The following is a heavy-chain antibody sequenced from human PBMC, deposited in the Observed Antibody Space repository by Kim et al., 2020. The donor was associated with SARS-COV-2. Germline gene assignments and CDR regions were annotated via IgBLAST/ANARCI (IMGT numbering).Heavy chain of an antibody. CDR3: ARKPQYYDFWSGPNDY. CDR1: GYTFTSYA. V-gene: IGHV7-4-1*02. D-gene: IGHD3-3*01. J-gene: IGHJ4*02. CDR2: INTNTGNP. Sequence: ASVKVSCKASGYTFTSYAMNWVRQAPGQGLEWMGWINTNTGNPTYAQGFTGRFVFSLDTSVSTAYLQISSLKAEDTAVYYCARKPQYYDFWSGPNDYWGQGTLVTVSS.